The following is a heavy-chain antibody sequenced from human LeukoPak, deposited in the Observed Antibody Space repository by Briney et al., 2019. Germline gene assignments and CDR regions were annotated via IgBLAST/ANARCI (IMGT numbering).Heavy chain of an antibody. V-gene: IGHV1-46*01. CDR3: ARHDLGGSSPFDY. J-gene: IGHJ4*02. D-gene: IGHD2-15*01. CDR2: INPSGTST. CDR1: GYTFTNYY. Sequence: VKVCCKTSGYTFTNYYMHWVRQSPGQGLEWMGIINPSGTSTTYAQKFQGRVTMTRDTSTSTDFMELSSLRSEDTAVYYCARHDLGGSSPFDYWGQRTLVSASS.